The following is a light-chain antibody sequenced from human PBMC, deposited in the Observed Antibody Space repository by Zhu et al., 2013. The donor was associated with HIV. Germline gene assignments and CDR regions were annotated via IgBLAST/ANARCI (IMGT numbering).Light chain of an antibody. CDR2: AAS. CDR1: QAINNY. J-gene: IGKJ4*01. Sequence: DIQLTQSPPFVSASVGDRVTITCRASQAINNYLAWYQQKPGKVPKLLLYAASTLQSGVPSRFSGSGSGADFTLTISSLQPEDFASYYCQQLDSYPPIFGGGTKVEIK. CDR3: QQLDSYPPI. V-gene: IGKV1-9*01.